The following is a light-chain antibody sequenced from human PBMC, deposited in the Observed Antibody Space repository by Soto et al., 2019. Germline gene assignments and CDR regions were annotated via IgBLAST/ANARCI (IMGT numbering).Light chain of an antibody. CDR1: QSVSSN. J-gene: IGKJ2*01. CDR3: QQYNNWPRGT. Sequence: EIVMTQSPATLAVSPGERATLYCRASQSVSSNLAWYQHKPGQAPRLLIYGASTRATDIPARFSGSGSGTEFTLTISSLQSEDFAVYYCQQYNNWPRGTFGQGTKLEIK. CDR2: GAS. V-gene: IGKV3-15*01.